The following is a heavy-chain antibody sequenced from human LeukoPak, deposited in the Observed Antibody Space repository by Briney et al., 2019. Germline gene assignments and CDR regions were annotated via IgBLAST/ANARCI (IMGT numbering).Heavy chain of an antibody. CDR1: GGSISSYY. CDR3: ARDGNYDILTGYPEYYFDY. V-gene: IGHV4-4*07. Sequence: SETLSLTCTVSGGSISSYYWSWIRQPAGKGLEWIGRIYTSGSTNYNPSLKSRVTMSVDTSKNQFSLKLSSVTAADTAVYYCARDGNYDILTGYPEYYFDYWGQGTPVTVSS. D-gene: IGHD3-9*01. J-gene: IGHJ4*02. CDR2: IYTSGST.